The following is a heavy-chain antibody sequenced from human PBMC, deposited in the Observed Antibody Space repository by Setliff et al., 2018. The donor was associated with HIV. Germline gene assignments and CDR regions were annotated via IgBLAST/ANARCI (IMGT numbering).Heavy chain of an antibody. CDR2: MNPNSGNT. J-gene: IGHJ3*02. V-gene: IGHV1-8*02. D-gene: IGHD2-15*01. CDR1: GYTFTSYD. CDR3: ARSLTGGAATRAFDI. Sequence: GASVKVSCKASGYTFTSYDINWVRQGTGQGLEWMGWMNPNSGNTGYAQKFQGRVTMTRNTSISTAYMELSSLRSEDTAVYYCARSLTGGAATRAFDIWGQGTTVTVSS.